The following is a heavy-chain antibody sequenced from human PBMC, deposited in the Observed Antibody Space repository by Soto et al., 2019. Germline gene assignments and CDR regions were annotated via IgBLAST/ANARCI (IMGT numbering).Heavy chain of an antibody. V-gene: IGHV3-15*01. CDR3: WRGYSGTSGIPSYYYYGMDV. CDR1: GFHFSNAW. Sequence: GGSLRLSCAAAGFHFSNAWISWVRQAPGKGLEWFGRIKSKTDGGTTDYAAPVKGRFTISRDDSKNTLYLQMNSLKTEDTAVYYCWRGYSGTSGIPSYYYYGMDVWGQGTTVTVSS. J-gene: IGHJ6*02. CDR2: IKSKTDGGTT. D-gene: IGHD5-12*01.